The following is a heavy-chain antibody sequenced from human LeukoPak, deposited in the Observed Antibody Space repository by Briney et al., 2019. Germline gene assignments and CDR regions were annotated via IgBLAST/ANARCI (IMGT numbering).Heavy chain of an antibody. CDR1: GGSISSYC. V-gene: IGHV4-4*07. J-gene: IGHJ2*01. CDR3: ARDRGISVADTTYWYFDL. Sequence: PETLSLTCTVSGGSISSYCWIWIRQPAGKGLEWIGRICSSGNTIYNPSLKSRVTMSLDMSNNQFSLRLSSVTAADTAVYYCARDRGISVADTTYWYFDLWGRGTLVSVSS. D-gene: IGHD6-19*01. CDR2: ICSSGNT.